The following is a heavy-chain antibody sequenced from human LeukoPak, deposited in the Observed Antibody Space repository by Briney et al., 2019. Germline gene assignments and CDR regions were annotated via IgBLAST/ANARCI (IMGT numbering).Heavy chain of an antibody. J-gene: IGHJ5*02. CDR3: ARYPGGKQHGNWFDP. Sequence: SQTLSLTCAVSGGSISSGGYSWSWIRQPPGKGLEWIGYIYHSGSTYYNPSLMSRVTISVDRSKNQFSLKLSSVTAADTAVYYCARYPGGKQHGNWFDPWGQGTLVTVSS. CDR2: IYHSGST. CDR1: GGSISSGGYS. V-gene: IGHV4-30-2*01. D-gene: IGHD1/OR15-1a*01.